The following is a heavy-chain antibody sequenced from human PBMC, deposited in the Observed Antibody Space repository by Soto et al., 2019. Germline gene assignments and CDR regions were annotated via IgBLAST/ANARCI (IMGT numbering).Heavy chain of an antibody. D-gene: IGHD6-13*01. CDR3: ARLAGAGTSSGS. Sequence: GGSLRLSCAAPGFTFSSSSIRWVRQAPGKGREWVATITQDGSKKYYADSVKGRFTISRDNAKNPLYWQVDSLRPENPAVYYCARLAGAGTSSGSWGQGTLVTVSS. V-gene: IGHV3-7*03. CDR1: GFTFSSSS. J-gene: IGHJ5*02. CDR2: ITQDGSKK.